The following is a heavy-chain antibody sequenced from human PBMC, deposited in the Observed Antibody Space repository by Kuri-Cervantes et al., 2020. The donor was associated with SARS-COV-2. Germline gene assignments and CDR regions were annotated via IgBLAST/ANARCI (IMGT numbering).Heavy chain of an antibody. J-gene: IGHJ4*02. CDR1: GYTFTNYD. Sequence: ASVKVSCKASGYTFTNYDINWVRQATGQGLEWMGWMNPNNGVTGYTQKFQDRITMTRDTSVSTAYMELSSLTFADTATYYCTRRSVTRDYWGQGTLVTVSS. V-gene: IGHV1-8*01. D-gene: IGHD2-21*02. CDR2: MNPNNGVT. CDR3: TRRSVTRDY.